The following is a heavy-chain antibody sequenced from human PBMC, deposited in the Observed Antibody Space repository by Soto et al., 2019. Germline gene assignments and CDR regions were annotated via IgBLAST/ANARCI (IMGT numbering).Heavy chain of an antibody. J-gene: IGHJ6*03. CDR3: ARGLLTVTTRLGNLFRPPMDV. D-gene: IGHD4-17*01. CDR1: GGSISSYY. CDR2: IYYSGST. V-gene: IGHV4-59*01. Sequence: SETLSLTCTVSGGSISSYYWSWIRQPPGKGLEWIGYIYYSGSTNYNPSLKSRVTISVDTSKNQFSLKLSSVTAADTAVYCCARGLLTVTTRLGNLFRPPMDVWGKGTTVTVSS.